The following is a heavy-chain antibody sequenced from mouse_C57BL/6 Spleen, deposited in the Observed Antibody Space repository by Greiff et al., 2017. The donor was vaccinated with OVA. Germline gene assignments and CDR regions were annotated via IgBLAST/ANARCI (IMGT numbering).Heavy chain of an antibody. V-gene: IGHV5-4*01. D-gene: IGHD4-1*01. CDR2: ISAGGSYT. CDR3: ARDRRLDDTMDY. Sequence: EVKLVESGGGLVKPGGSLKLSCAASGFTFRSYAMSWVRQTPEKRLEWVATISAGGSYTYYPDNVKGRFTNSRDNAKNHLYLPKSHLKSEYTAMYDCARDRRLDDTMDYWGQGTSVTVSS. J-gene: IGHJ4*01. CDR1: GFTFRSYA.